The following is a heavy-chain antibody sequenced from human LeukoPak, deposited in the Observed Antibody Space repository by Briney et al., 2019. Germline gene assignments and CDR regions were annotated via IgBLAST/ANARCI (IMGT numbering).Heavy chain of an antibody. CDR3: ARENPFILDY. J-gene: IGHJ4*02. CDR2: IFASGSTT. Sequence: GGSLRLSCAASGFTFSGYAMNWVRQAPGKGLEWVSLIFASGSTTKYADSVKGRFTISRDNSKNTLYLQMNSLRAEDTAVYYCARENPFILDYWGQGTLVTVSS. V-gene: IGHV3-NL1*01. CDR1: GFTFSGYA.